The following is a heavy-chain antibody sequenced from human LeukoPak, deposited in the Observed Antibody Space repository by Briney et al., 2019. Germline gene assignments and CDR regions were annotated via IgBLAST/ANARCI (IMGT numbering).Heavy chain of an antibody. J-gene: IGHJ4*02. CDR3: ARRDNTGWYAIDY. V-gene: IGHV3-23*01. Sequence: GGSLRLPCVASGFTFSRYAMAWVRQAPGKGLEWVSSISDGATGKYYADSVRGRFTISRDKSQNTVYLQMNSLSAEDTALYYCARRDNTGWYAIDYWGQGTLVTVSS. CDR1: GFTFSRYA. CDR2: ISDGATGK. D-gene: IGHD6-19*01.